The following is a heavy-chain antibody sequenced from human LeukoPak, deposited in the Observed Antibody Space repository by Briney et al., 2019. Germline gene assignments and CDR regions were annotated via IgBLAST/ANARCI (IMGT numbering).Heavy chain of an antibody. V-gene: IGHV4-34*01. CDR2: INHSGST. CDR3: ASIQYDSGTYGWFDP. J-gene: IGHJ5*02. Sequence: SETLSLTCAVYGGSFSDYYWSWIRQPPGKGLEWIGEINHSGSTNYNPSLKSRVTVSVDTSKNQFSLKLTSVTAADTAVYYCASIQYDSGTYGWFDPWGQGTLVTVSS. CDR1: GGSFSDYY. D-gene: IGHD3-10*01.